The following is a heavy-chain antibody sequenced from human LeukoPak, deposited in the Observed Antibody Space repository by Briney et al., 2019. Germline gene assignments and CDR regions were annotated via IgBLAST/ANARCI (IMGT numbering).Heavy chain of an antibody. CDR2: IYYSGST. V-gene: IGHV4-59*01. CDR1: GGSISSYY. CDR3: ASRSDRGYDFDY. D-gene: IGHD5-12*01. Sequence: PSETLSLTCTVSGGSISSYYWSWIRQPPGKGLEYIGFIYYSGSTKYNPSLKSRVTISVDTSKNQFSLKLSPVTAADTAVYYCASRSDRGYDFDYWGQGTLVTVSS. J-gene: IGHJ4*02.